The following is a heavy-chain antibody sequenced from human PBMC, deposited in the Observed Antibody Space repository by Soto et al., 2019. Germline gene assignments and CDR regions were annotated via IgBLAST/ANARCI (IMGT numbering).Heavy chain of an antibody. CDR1: GDSVSSNSVA. D-gene: IGHD1-26*01. CDR2: TYYKSKWYN. V-gene: IGHV6-1*01. CDR3: ASDTPAKGSYFDY. Sequence: PSPTRALACGISGDSVSSNSVAWNWIRQSPSRGLEWLGRTYYKSKWYNDYAVSAKSRITIHPDTSKNQFSLQLNSVTPPDPAVYYCASDTPAKGSYFDYLGQGTLVTVSS. J-gene: IGHJ4*02.